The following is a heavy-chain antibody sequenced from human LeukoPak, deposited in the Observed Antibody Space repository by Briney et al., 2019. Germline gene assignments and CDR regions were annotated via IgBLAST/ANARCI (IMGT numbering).Heavy chain of an antibody. V-gene: IGHV3-7*01. CDR3: VRDSDYQRNSGGLYAHYDALDI. CDR2: IKADGSVK. D-gene: IGHD2-21*01. CDR1: EFTFSTFW. Sequence: GGSLRLSCAASEFTFSTFWMSWVRQAPGKGLEWVANIKADGSVKHYVDSVEGRFSISRDNARSSLYLQMNSLRAEDTAVYYCVRDSDYQRNSGGLYAHYDALDIWGRGTMVTVSS. J-gene: IGHJ3*02.